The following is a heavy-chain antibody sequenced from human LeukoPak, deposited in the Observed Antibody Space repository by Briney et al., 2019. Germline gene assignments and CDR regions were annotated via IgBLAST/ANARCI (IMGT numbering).Heavy chain of an antibody. D-gene: IGHD5-18*01. J-gene: IGHJ4*02. Sequence: GGSLRLSCAASGFTFSSYSMNWVRQAPGKGLEWVSYISSSGNTIDYADSVKGRFTISKDNAKNSLYLQMVSLRAEDTAVYYCARLRGYSYGYGDYWGQGTLVTVSS. V-gene: IGHV3-48*04. CDR2: ISSSGNTI. CDR1: GFTFSSYS. CDR3: ARLRGYSYGYGDY.